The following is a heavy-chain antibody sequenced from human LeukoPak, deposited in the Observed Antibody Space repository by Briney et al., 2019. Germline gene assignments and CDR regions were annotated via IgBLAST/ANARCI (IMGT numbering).Heavy chain of an antibody. V-gene: IGHV4-39*02. D-gene: IGHD1-26*01. J-gene: IGHJ4*02. CDR2: IYYSGST. CDR1: GGSISSSSYY. Sequence: SETLSLTCTVSGGSISSSSYYWGWIRQPPGKGLEWIGSIYYSGSTYYNPSLKSRVTISVDTSKNQFSLKLSSVTAADTAVYYCARDFSGSYPDYWGQGTLVTVSS. CDR3: ARDFSGSYPDY.